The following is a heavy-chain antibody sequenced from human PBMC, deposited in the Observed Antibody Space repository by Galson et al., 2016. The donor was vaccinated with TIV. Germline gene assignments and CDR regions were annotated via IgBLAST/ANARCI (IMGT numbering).Heavy chain of an antibody. Sequence: SVKVSCKASGYTFTSYGISWVRQAPGQGLEWMGWISTYNGNTNYAQKLQGRVAMTTDTSTSTAYMELRGLRSDDTAVYYCARDRLPVLTAILFDCWGQGTLVTVSS. D-gene: IGHD2-21*02. CDR1: GYTFTSYG. J-gene: IGHJ4*02. CDR2: ISTYNGNT. V-gene: IGHV1-18*04. CDR3: ARDRLPVLTAILFDC.